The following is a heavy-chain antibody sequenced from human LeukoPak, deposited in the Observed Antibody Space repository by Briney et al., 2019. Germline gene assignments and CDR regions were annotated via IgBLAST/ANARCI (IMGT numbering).Heavy chain of an antibody. D-gene: IGHD3-10*01. Sequence: SETLSLTCAVYGGSFSGYYWSRIRQPPGKGLEWIGEINHSGSTNYNPSLKSRVTISVDTSKNQFSLKLSSVTAADTAVYYCARGSYTYYYGSGSYPYWGQGTLVTVSS. V-gene: IGHV4-34*01. CDR3: ARGSYTYYYGSGSYPY. CDR2: INHSGST. CDR1: GGSFSGYY. J-gene: IGHJ4*02.